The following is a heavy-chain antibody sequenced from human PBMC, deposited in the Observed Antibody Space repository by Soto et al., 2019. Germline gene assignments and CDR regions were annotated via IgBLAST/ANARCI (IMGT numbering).Heavy chain of an antibody. D-gene: IGHD3-3*01. CDR1: GGTFSSYA. J-gene: IGHJ6*02. Sequence: QVQLVQSGAEVKKPGSSVKVSCKASGGTFSSYAIRWVRQAPGQGLEWMGGIIPIFGTANYAQKFQGRVTITADESTSTAYMELSSLRSEDTAVYYCARSVIYGQGYYYYGMDVWGQGTTVTVSS. V-gene: IGHV1-69*01. CDR3: ARSVIYGQGYYYYGMDV. CDR2: IIPIFGTA.